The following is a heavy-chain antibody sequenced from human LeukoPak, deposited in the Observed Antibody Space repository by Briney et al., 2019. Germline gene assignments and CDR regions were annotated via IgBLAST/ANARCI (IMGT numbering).Heavy chain of an antibody. Sequence: SETLSLTCTVSGGSISSSSYYWGWIRQPPGKGLEWIGNIYYSGSTYYNPSLKSRVTISVDTSKNQFSLKLSSVTAADTVVYYCARGYDFWSGYSYYFDYWGQGTLVTVSS. V-gene: IGHV4-39*07. CDR1: GGSISSSSYY. CDR3: ARGYDFWSGYSYYFDY. J-gene: IGHJ4*02. CDR2: IYYSGST. D-gene: IGHD3-3*01.